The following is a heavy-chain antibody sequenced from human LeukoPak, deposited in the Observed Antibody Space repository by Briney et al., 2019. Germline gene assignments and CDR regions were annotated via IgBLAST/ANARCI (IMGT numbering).Heavy chain of an antibody. CDR1: GYTFISYG. CDR3: ARDDDEGIAVAGGIDY. V-gene: IGHV1-18*01. CDR2: ISAYNGNT. Sequence: ASVKVSCKASGYTFISYGISWVRQAPGQGLAWMGWISAYNGNTKYAQKLQGRVTMTSDTSTSTAYLELRSLRSDDTAVYYCARDDDEGIAVAGGIDYWGQGTLVTVYS. J-gene: IGHJ4*02. D-gene: IGHD6-19*01.